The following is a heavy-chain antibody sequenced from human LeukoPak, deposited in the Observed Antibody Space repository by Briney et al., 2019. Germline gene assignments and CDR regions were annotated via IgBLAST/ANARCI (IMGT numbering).Heavy chain of an antibody. CDR2: IKSKTDGGTT. D-gene: IGHD3-9*01. CDR1: GFTVSSNY. V-gene: IGHV3-15*01. Sequence: PGGSLRLSCAASGFTVSSNYMSWVRQPPGKGLEWVGRIKSKTDGGTTDYAAPVKGRFTISRDDSKNTLYLQMNSLKTEDTAVYYCTTDPYVLPPTIYYYYYYGMDVWGQGTTVTVSS. J-gene: IGHJ6*02. CDR3: TTDPYVLPPTIYYYYYYGMDV.